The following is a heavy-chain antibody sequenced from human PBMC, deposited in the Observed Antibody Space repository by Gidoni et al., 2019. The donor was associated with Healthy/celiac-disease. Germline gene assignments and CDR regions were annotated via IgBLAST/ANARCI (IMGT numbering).Heavy chain of an antibody. Sequence: QVQLVESVGGVVQPGRSLRLSSAASGFTFRSSGMHWVRQAPGKGLEWVAVISYDGSNKYYADSVKGRFTISRDNSKNTLYLQMNSLRAEDTAVYYCAKEYRSVVRGVILAYYGMDVWGQGTTVTVSS. CDR3: AKEYRSVVRGVILAYYGMDV. CDR1: GFTFRSSG. V-gene: IGHV3-30*18. CDR2: ISYDGSNK. J-gene: IGHJ6*02. D-gene: IGHD3-10*01.